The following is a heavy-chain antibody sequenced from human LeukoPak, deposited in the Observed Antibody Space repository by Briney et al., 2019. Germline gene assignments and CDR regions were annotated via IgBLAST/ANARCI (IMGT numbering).Heavy chain of an antibody. D-gene: IGHD3-16*01. J-gene: IGHJ4*02. V-gene: IGHV3-33*06. CDR3: AKEGDGDYVWGSKYRPYFDY. CDR2: IWYDGSNK. CDR1: GFTFSSYG. Sequence: GGSLRLSCAASGFTFSSYGMHGVRQAPGKGLEWVAVIWYDGSNKYYADSVKGRFTISRDNSKNTLYLQMKSVRAEATAVYYCAKEGDGDYVWGSKYRPYFDYWGQGTLVTVSS.